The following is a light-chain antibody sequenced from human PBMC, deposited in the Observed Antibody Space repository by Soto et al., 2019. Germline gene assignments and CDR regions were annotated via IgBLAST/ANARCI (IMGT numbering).Light chain of an antibody. J-gene: IGLJ3*02. CDR3: CFPSSSNPWK. V-gene: IGLV2-14*03. CDR2: EVA. Sequence: QSVLTQTASVSGSPGQSITMSCTGTSSDVGGYNFVSWYQQHPGKAPKLIVHEVANRLSGVSGRFSGSKSGNTAFLTISGLQAEDEGVFYFCFPSSSNPWKFGGGTK. CDR1: SSDVGGYNF.